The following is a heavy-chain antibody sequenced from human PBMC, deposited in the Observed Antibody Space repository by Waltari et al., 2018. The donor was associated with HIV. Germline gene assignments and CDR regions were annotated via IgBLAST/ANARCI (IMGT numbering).Heavy chain of an antibody. D-gene: IGHD6-6*01. CDR3: ARLSEIYSSSSGAFDY. Sequence: QVQLVQSGAEVKKPGSSVKVSCKASGGTFSSYAITWVRQAPGQGLEWMGGIIPILGTANYAQNFQGRVTITADESTSTAYMELSSLRSEDTAVYYCARLSEIYSSSSGAFDYWGQGTLVTVSS. J-gene: IGHJ4*02. V-gene: IGHV1-69*01. CDR1: GGTFSSYA. CDR2: IIPILGTA.